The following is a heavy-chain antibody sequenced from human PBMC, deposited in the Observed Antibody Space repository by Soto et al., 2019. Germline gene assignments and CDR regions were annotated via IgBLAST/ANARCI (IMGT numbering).Heavy chain of an antibody. CDR2: IYYSGTT. J-gene: IGHJ4*02. CDR3: ATSQKGYNWNYFDH. Sequence: SETLSLTCTVSGASISSSDYYWGWVRQTPGKGLDWIGNIYYSGTTYYNPSLKSRVTISVDTSKNQFSLKLNSVTAADTALYYCATSQKGYNWNYFDHWGQGALVTVSS. D-gene: IGHD1-20*01. V-gene: IGHV4-39*01. CDR1: GASISSSDYY.